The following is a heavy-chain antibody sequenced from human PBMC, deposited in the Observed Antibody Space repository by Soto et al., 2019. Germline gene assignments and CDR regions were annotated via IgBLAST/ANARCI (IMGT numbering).Heavy chain of an antibody. CDR3: AKDNSIQLWSH. D-gene: IGHD5-18*01. CDR2: ISGSGGST. V-gene: IGHV3-23*01. CDR1: GFTFSSYA. J-gene: IGHJ4*02. Sequence: GGSLRLSCAASGFTFSSYAMSWVRQAPGKGLEWVSAISGSGGSTYYADSVKGRFTISRDNSKNTLYLQMNSLRAEDTAVYYWAKDNSIQLWSHWGQGTLVTVSS.